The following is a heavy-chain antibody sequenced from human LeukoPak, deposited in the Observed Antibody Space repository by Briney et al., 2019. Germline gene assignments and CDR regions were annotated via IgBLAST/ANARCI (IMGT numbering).Heavy chain of an antibody. CDR2: MNPNSGNT. CDR3: ARAKGARRYYDSSGYYYLGPYYFDY. Sequence: GASVKVSCKVSGYTFTSYYMHWVRQATGQGLEWMGWMNPNSGNTGYAQKFQGRVTMTRNTSISTAYMELSSLRSEDTAVYYCARAKGARRYYDSSGYYYLGPYYFDYWGQGTLVTVSS. D-gene: IGHD3-22*01. CDR1: GYTFTSYY. J-gene: IGHJ4*02. V-gene: IGHV1-8*02.